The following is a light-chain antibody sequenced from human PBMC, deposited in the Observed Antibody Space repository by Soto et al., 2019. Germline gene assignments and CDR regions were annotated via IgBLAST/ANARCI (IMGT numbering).Light chain of an antibody. Sequence: DVQLTQSPSFLSASVGDKVTITCRSSKGNSSHLAWYQRRPGKASKLLIYAASTLQSGVPSRFSGSGSGTEFTLTISSLQPEDFATYYCQQVNGYPHTFGQGTKLEIK. CDR3: QQVNGYPHT. CDR1: KGNSSH. V-gene: IGKV1-9*01. J-gene: IGKJ2*01. CDR2: AAS.